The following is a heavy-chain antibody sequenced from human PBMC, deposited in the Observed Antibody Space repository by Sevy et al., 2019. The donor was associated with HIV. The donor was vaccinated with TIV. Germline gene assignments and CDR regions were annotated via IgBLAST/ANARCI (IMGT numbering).Heavy chain of an antibody. CDR3: AREKVHTSMIFVEYYGMDV. CDR2: IRYDGSNK. J-gene: IGHJ6*02. Sequence: GGSLRLSCAASGFSFSSYDMHWVRQAPGMGLEWVAVIRYDGSNKHYGDSVKGRFTISRDNSKNALYLQMSSLRAEDTAVYYCAREKVHTSMIFVEYYGMDVWGQRTTVTVSS. CDR1: GFSFSSYD. V-gene: IGHV3-33*01. D-gene: IGHD3-3*01.